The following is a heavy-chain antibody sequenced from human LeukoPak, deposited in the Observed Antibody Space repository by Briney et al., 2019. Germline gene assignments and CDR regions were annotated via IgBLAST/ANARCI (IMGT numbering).Heavy chain of an antibody. CDR1: GFTFNDYA. CDR2: ISGDGGST. Sequence: PGGSLTLSCAASGFTFNDYAMIWVRQAPGQGLEWVSLISGDGGSTYYADSVKGRFTISRDNSKNSVYLQMNSLRTEDTALYYCAKDVRSGSYFDYWGQGTLVTVSS. D-gene: IGHD1-26*01. V-gene: IGHV3-43*02. J-gene: IGHJ4*02. CDR3: AKDVRSGSYFDY.